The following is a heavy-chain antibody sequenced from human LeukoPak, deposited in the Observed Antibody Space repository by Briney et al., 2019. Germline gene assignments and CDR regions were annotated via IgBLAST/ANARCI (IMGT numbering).Heavy chain of an antibody. CDR1: GYSFTNYW. Sequence: GESLKISCKGSGYSFTNYWIGWVRQMPGKGLEWMGIIYPGDSDTRYSPSFQGQVTISADKSISTAYLQWSSLKASDTAMYYCARVSLRGSYPGYAFDIWGQGTMVTVSS. CDR3: ARVSLRGSYPGYAFDI. D-gene: IGHD1-26*01. V-gene: IGHV5-51*01. CDR2: IYPGDSDT. J-gene: IGHJ3*02.